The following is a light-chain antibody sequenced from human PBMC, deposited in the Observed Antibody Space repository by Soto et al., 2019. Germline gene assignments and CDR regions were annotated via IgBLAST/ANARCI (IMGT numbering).Light chain of an antibody. Sequence: QSALTQPPSASGSPGQSVTLSCSGISSDIRDSNYVSWYQQHPGKAPKLVVSEVTRRPSGVPDRFSGSRSGTTAFLTISGLQTEDEADYYCGSKAGSDKHVVFGGGTKVTVL. CDR2: EVT. CDR1: SSDIRDSNY. CDR3: GSKAGSDKHVV. V-gene: IGLV2-8*01. J-gene: IGLJ2*01.